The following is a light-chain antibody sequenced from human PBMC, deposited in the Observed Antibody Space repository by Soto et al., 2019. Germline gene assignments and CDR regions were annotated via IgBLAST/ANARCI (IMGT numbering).Light chain of an antibody. V-gene: IGKV3-20*01. Sequence: EIVLTQSPGTLSLSPGERATLSCRAGQSVSSSYLAWYQQKPGQAPRLLIYGASSRATGIPDRFSGSGSGTDFTLTISRLEPEDFAVYYCQQYGSSPRSITFGQGTKVDIK. CDR1: QSVSSSY. CDR3: QQYGSSPRSIT. J-gene: IGKJ1*01. CDR2: GAS.